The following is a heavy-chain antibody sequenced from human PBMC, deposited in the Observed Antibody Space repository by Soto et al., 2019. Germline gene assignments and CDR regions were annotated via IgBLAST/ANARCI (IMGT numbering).Heavy chain of an antibody. Sequence: QVQLVQSGGEVKKPGASVKVSCKASGYTFSNYGVSWVRQAPGQGLEWMGWITAYNGKTNYAHNFEGRVAMTIDTSTSTAYMELRSLRSDDTAVYYCAMQHKDLWSDSPDFAFWGQGPLVTVSA. J-gene: IGHJ4*02. CDR1: GYTFSNYG. V-gene: IGHV1-18*04. CDR2: ITAYNGKT. D-gene: IGHD3-3*01. CDR3: AMQHKDLWSDSPDFAF.